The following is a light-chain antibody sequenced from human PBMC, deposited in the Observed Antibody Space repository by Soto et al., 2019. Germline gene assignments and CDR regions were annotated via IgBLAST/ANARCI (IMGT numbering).Light chain of an antibody. CDR1: NIGSKS. V-gene: IGLV3-21*04. J-gene: IGLJ2*01. CDR3: QVWDIGSGVA. Sequence: SYVLTQAPSVSVAPGKTARVTCGGNNIGSKSGHWYQQKPGQAPVLVIYYDSDRPSGGPERFSGSNSGNMATLTISRVEAGDEADYYCQVWDIGSGVAFGGGTKVPVL. CDR2: YDS.